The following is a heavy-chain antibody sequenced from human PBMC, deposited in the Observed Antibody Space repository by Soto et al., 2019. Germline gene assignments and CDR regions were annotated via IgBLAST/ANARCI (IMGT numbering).Heavy chain of an antibody. J-gene: IGHJ6*03. CDR2: IYHSGST. Sequence: SETLSLTCAVSSGSISSSNWWSWVRQPPGKGLEWIGEIYHSGSTNDNPSLKSRVTMSVDKSKNQFSLKLTSVTAADTAVYYCARARGPPAGAKYYSYIDVWGKGTTVTVSS. CDR1: SGSISSSNW. V-gene: IGHV4-4*02. CDR3: ARARGPPAGAKYYSYIDV. D-gene: IGHD5-12*01.